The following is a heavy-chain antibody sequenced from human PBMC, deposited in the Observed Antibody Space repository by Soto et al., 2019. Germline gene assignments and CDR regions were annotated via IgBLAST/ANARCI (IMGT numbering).Heavy chain of an antibody. CDR3: ARDTAMVLLRYRLAV. J-gene: IGHJ6*02. D-gene: IGHD5-18*01. CDR1: GFTFSSYG. CDR2: IWYDGSNK. V-gene: IGHV3-33*01. Sequence: GGSLRLSCAASGFTFSSYGMHWVRQAPGKGLEWVAVIWYDGSNKYYADSVKGRFTISRGNSKNTLYLQMNSLRAEDTAVYYCARDTAMVLLRYRLAVWGQGTTVTVSS.